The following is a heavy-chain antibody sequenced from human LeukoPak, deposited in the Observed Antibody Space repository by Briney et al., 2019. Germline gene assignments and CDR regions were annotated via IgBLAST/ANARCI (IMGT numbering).Heavy chain of an antibody. CDR1: GFTFSDYY. D-gene: IGHD3-22*01. J-gene: IGHJ4*02. V-gene: IGHV3-11*01. CDR2: ISSSGSTI. Sequence: PGGSLRLSCAASGFTFSDYYMSWIRQAPGKGLEWVSYISSSGSTIYYAGSVKGRFTISRDNAKNSLYLQMNSLRAEDTAVYYCARDGYYYDSSGYYSFDYWGQGTLVTVSS. CDR3: ARDGYYYDSSGYYSFDY.